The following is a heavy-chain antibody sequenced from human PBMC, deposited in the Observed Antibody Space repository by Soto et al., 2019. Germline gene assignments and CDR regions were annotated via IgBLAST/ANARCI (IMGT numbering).Heavy chain of an antibody. D-gene: IGHD3-22*01. V-gene: IGHV4-30-4*01. J-gene: IGHJ4*02. CDR1: GGSISSGDYY. Sequence: SETLSLTCTVSGGSISSGDYYWSWIRQPPGKGLEWIGYIYYSGSTYYNPSLKSRVTISVDASKNQFSLKLSSVTAADTAVYYCARERGNPYYYDSSGYYLDYWGQGTLVTVSS. CDR3: ARERGNPYYYDSSGYYLDY. CDR2: IYYSGST.